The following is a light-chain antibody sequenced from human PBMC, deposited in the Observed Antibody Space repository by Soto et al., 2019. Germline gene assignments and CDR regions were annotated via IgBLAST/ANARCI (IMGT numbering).Light chain of an antibody. V-gene: IGKV1-39*01. CDR3: QQSYCTVWT. J-gene: IGKJ1*01. CDR1: QSISSY. Sequence: DIQMTQSPSSLSASVGDRVTITCRASQSISSYLNWYQQKPGKAPKLLIYAASSLQSGVPSRFSGSGSGTDFTLTISSLQPEDFATYYCQQSYCTVWTFGQGTKVEIK. CDR2: AAS.